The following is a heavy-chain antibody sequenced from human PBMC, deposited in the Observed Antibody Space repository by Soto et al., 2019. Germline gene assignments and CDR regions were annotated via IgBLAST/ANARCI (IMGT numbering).Heavy chain of an antibody. J-gene: IGHJ4*02. CDR3: ARPPYGSGSYCDY. V-gene: IGHV4-39*01. CDR1: GGSISSSSYY. CDR2: IYYSGST. D-gene: IGHD3-10*01. Sequence: PSETLSLTCTVSGGSISSSSYYWGWIRQPPGKGLEWIGSIYYSGSTYYNPSLKSRVTISVDTSKNQFSLKLSSVTAADTAVYYCARPPYGSGSYCDYWGQGTLVTVSS.